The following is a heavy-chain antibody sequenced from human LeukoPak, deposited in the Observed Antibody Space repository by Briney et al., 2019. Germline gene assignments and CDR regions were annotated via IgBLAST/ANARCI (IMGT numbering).Heavy chain of an antibody. Sequence: PGGSLRLSCAASGFTFSSYGMHWVRQAPGKGLEWVAAISYAGNNQFYEDSVKGRFTISRDNSKNTLYLQMNSLQPEDTAVYCCAKDRLAQSGNSYGYDYFDYWGQGTLVTVSS. J-gene: IGHJ4*02. CDR1: GFTFSSYG. V-gene: IGHV3-30*18. CDR3: AKDRLAQSGNSYGYDYFDY. CDR2: ISYAGNNQ. D-gene: IGHD5-18*01.